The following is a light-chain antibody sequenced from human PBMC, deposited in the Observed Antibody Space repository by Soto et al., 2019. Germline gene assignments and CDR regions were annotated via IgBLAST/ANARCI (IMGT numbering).Light chain of an antibody. CDR2: DVS. Sequence: QSALTQPASVSGSPGQSITISCTGTSSDVGGYNYVSWYQQHPGKAPKLMIYDVSNRPSGVSNRFSGSKSGNKASLTISGPHAEDEADYYCSSYTSSSTVFGTGTTVTV. V-gene: IGLV2-14*01. J-gene: IGLJ1*01. CDR3: SSYTSSSTV. CDR1: SSDVGGYNY.